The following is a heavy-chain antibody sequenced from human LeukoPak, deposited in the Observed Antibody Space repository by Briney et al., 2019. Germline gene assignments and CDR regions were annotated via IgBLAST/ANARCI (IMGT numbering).Heavy chain of an antibody. CDR2: ISGSGG. D-gene: IGHD6-19*01. J-gene: IGHJ4*02. CDR3: AKELDGSSGWSSLDY. V-gene: IGHV3-23*01. CDR1: GFTFSSYV. Sequence: GGSLRLPCAASGFTFSSYVIHWVRQAPGKGLEWVSVISGSGGHYADSVKGRFTISRDNSKNTLYLQMNSLRVDDTAVYYCAKELDGSSGWSSLDYWGQGILVTVSS.